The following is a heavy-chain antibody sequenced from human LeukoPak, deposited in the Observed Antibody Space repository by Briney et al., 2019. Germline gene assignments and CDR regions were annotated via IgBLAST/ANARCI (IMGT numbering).Heavy chain of an antibody. CDR1: GFTFNTYW. CDR3: ARGVPTGIDYFDY. Sequence: GGSLRLSCAASGFTFNTYWMTWVRQAPGKGLEWVANIKEDGSQKYYVDSVKGRFTISRDNAKNSLFLQMNSLRVDDTAVYYCARGVPTGIDYFDYWGQGLLVTVSS. CDR2: IKEDGSQK. D-gene: IGHD1-1*01. V-gene: IGHV3-7*01. J-gene: IGHJ4*02.